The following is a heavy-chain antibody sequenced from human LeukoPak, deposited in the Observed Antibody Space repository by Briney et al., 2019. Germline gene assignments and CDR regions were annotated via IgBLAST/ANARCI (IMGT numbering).Heavy chain of an antibody. CDR3: AKGTGRYWTFFDY. Sequence: GGSLRLSCAASGFTFDDYAMHWARQAPGKGLEWVSGISWNSGCIDYADSVKGRFTISRDNAKNSLYLQMNSLRPEDTAFYYCAKGTGRYWTFFDYWGQGTLVTVSS. J-gene: IGHJ4*02. V-gene: IGHV3-9*01. CDR1: GFTFDDYA. D-gene: IGHD1-26*01. CDR2: ISWNSGCI.